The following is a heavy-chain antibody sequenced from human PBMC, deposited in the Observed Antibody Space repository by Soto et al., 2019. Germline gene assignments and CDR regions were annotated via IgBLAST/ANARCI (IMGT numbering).Heavy chain of an antibody. CDR3: ARAAYLGSYGMDV. J-gene: IGHJ6*02. CDR1: GGSISSGDYC. D-gene: IGHD3-16*01. V-gene: IGHV4-30-4*01. Sequence: PSETLSLTCTVSGGSISSGDYCWGWIRQPPGKGLEWIGYIYYSGSTYYNPSLKSRVTISVDTSKNQFSLKLSSVTAADTAVYYCARAAYLGSYGMDVWGQGTTVTVSS. CDR2: IYYSGST.